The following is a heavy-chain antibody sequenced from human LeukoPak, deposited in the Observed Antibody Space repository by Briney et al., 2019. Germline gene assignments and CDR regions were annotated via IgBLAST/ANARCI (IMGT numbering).Heavy chain of an antibody. V-gene: IGHV3-7*01. CDR2: IKQDGSEK. CDR1: GFTFSRSW. CDR3: ARDQDYYDSSGYYLIFDY. J-gene: IGHJ4*02. D-gene: IGHD3-22*01. Sequence: GGSLRLSCAASGFTFSRSWMSWVRQAPGKGLEWVANIKQDGSEKYYVDSVKGRFTISRDNAKNSLYLQMNSLRAEDTAVYYCARDQDYYDSSGYYLIFDYWGQGTLVTVSS.